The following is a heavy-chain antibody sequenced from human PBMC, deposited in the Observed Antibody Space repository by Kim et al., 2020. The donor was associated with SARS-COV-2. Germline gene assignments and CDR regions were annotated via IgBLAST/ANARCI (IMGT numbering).Heavy chain of an antibody. D-gene: IGHD1-1*01. CDR3: AREGTRGVGGFDY. J-gene: IGHJ4*02. CDR1: GGSVSSGSYY. V-gene: IGHV4-61*01. CDR2: IYYSGST. Sequence: SETLSLTCTVSGGSVSSGSYYWSWIRQPPGKGLEWIGYIYYSGSTNYNPSLKSRVTISVDTSKNQFSLKLSSVTAADTAVYYCAREGTRGVGGFDYWGQGTLVTVSS.